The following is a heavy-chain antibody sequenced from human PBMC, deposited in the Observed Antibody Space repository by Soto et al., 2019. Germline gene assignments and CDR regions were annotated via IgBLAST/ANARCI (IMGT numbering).Heavy chain of an antibody. CDR3: ARDLPTSTRASDH. D-gene: IGHD3-10*01. CDR2: INPRGGST. V-gene: IGHV1-46*01. Sequence: QVQLVQSGAEVKKPGASVKLSCKASGYTFTTYYIHWVRQAPGQGLGWMRIINPRGGSTTYAQKFQGRVTMTGDTSTSTIHMELSSLTSEDTAFYFCARDLPTSTRASDHWGQGTLVTVSS. CDR1: GYTFTTYY. J-gene: IGHJ4*02.